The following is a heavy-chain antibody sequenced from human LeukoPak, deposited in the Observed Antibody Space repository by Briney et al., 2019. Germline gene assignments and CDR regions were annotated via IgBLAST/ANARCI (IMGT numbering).Heavy chain of an antibody. D-gene: IGHD3-22*01. CDR1: GGSISSGDYY. Sequence: SQTLSLTCTVSGGSISSGDYYWSWIRQPPGKGLEWIGYIYYSGSTYYNPSLKSQVTISVDTSKNQFSLKLSSVTAADTTVYYCARDLSSGYYRYYFDYWGQGTLVTVSS. V-gene: IGHV4-30-4*08. CDR3: ARDLSSGYYRYYFDY. J-gene: IGHJ4*02. CDR2: IYYSGST.